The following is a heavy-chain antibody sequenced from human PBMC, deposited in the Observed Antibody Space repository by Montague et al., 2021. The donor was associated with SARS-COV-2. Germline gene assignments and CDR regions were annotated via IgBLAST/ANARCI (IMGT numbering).Heavy chain of an antibody. Sequence: SETLSLTCTVSGGSISSYYWSWIRQPPGKGLEWIGYIYYNGSTNYNPSLKSRITISVDTSKNQFSLKLSSVTAADTAVYYCSSTYYGFLTGCCNRGAFDVWGQGTMVTVSS. V-gene: IGHV4-59*08. D-gene: IGHD3-9*01. J-gene: IGHJ3*01. CDR1: GGSISSYY. CDR3: SSTYYGFLTGCCNRGAFDV. CDR2: IYYNGST.